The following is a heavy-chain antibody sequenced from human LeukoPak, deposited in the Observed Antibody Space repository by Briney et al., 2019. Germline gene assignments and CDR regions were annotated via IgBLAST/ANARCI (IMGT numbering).Heavy chain of an antibody. CDR3: ERTVAGKLLFD. CDR2: MNPNSGNT. D-gene: IGHD6-19*01. V-gene: IGHV1-8*01. Sequence: ASVKVSCKSSIYTFTRYYINGVRQATGQGLEWMGWMNPNSGNTGYAQNFQGGVTMTRNTPINTAYMYLSSLRSEYSAMYYFERTVAGKLLFD. J-gene: IGHJ3*01. CDR1: IYTFTRYY.